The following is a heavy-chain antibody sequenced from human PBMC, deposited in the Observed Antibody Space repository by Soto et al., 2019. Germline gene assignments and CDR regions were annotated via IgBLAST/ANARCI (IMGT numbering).Heavy chain of an antibody. V-gene: IGHV4-34*01. CDR1: GGSFSGYY. D-gene: IGHD3-9*01. CDR3: ARGGRDWETYYYCYMDV. J-gene: IGHJ6*03. CDR2: INHSGST. Sequence: QVQLQQWGAGLLKPSETLSLTCAVYGGSFSGYYWSWIRQPPGKALEWIGEINHSGSTNYNPSLRSRVPISVDTSKKQFSLRRSSVTAADTAVYYCARGGRDWETYYYCYMDVSGKGTTVTVAS.